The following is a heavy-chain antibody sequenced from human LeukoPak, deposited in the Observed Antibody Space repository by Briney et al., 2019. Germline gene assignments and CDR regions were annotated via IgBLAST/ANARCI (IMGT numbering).Heavy chain of an antibody. Sequence: GRSLRLSCAASGFTFSSYGMHRVRQAPGKGLEWVAVISYDGSNKYYADSVKGRFTISRDNSKNTLYLQMNSLRAEDTAVYYCAKVPPPLYGMDVWGQGTTVTVSS. CDR1: GFTFSSYG. V-gene: IGHV3-30*18. CDR2: ISYDGSNK. J-gene: IGHJ6*02. CDR3: AKVPPPLYGMDV.